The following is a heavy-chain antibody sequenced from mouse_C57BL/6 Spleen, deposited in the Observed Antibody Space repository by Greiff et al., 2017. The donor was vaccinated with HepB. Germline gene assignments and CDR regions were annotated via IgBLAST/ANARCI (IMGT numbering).Heavy chain of an antibody. CDR2: ISSGGSYT. J-gene: IGHJ2*01. CDR1: GFTFSSYG. Sequence: EVQLQESGGDLVKPGGSLKLSCAASGFTFSSYGMSWVRQTPDKRLEWVATISSGGSYTYYPDSVKGRFTISRDNAKNTLYLQMSSLKSEDTAMYYCARHNDYDNFDYWGQGTTLTVSS. D-gene: IGHD2-4*01. CDR3: ARHNDYDNFDY. V-gene: IGHV5-6*01.